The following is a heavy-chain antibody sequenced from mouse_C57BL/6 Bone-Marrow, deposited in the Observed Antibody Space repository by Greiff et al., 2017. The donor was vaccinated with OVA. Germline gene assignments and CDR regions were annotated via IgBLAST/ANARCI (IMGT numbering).Heavy chain of an antibody. J-gene: IGHJ3*01. CDR1: GYAFSSYW. Sequence: QVHVKQSGAELVKPGASVKISCKASGYAFSSYWMNWVKQRPGKGLEWIGQIYPGDGDTNYNGKFKGKATLTADKSSSTAYMQLSSLTSEDSAVYFCARGSYDYPFAYWGQGTLVTVSA. CDR2: IYPGDGDT. V-gene: IGHV1-80*01. D-gene: IGHD2-4*01. CDR3: ARGSYDYPFAY.